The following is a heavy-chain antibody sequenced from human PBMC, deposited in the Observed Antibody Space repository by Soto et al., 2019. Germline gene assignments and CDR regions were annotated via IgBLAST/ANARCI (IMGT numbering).Heavy chain of an antibody. CDR1: GFSLTTSAMS. CDR2: IDGNDHK. J-gene: IGHJ4*02. CDR3: ARLRKGGTSEWIHIDC. D-gene: IGHD3-16*01. Sequence: SGPTLVNPTQTLTLTCTFSGFSLTTSAMSVTWIRQSPGKALEWLALIDGNDHKYYNSSLRARLTLSTDTSKTLVVLTMTNMDPHDTGTYFCARLRKGGTSEWIHIDCWGQGTLVTVSS. V-gene: IGHV2-70*01.